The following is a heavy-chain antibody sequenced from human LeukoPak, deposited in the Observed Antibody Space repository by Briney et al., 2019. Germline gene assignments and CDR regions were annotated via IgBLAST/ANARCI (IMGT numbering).Heavy chain of an antibody. CDR2: IYYSGNT. J-gene: IGHJ4*02. Sequence: SETLSLTCTVSGVSISSSNSYWGWIRQSPGKGLEWIGSIYYSGNTYYNASLKSQVSISIDTSKNQFSLRLTSVTAADTAVYYCAKDLAAGGYKGDYFDYWGQGTLVTVSS. CDR1: GVSISSSNSY. D-gene: IGHD3-22*01. V-gene: IGHV4-39*02. CDR3: AKDLAAGGYKGDYFDY.